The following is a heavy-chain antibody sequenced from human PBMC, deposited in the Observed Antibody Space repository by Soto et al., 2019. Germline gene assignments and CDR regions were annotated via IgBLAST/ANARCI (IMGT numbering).Heavy chain of an antibody. J-gene: IGHJ5*02. CDR3: ARQRVIPGTPTNWFDP. Sequence: PSETLSLTCTVSGYSVSSRSYFWGWIRQPPSKGLEWIGTIYYNGSTYYNPSLKSRVTLFVDTSKNQFSLKLTSVTASDTALYYCARQRVIPGTPTNWFDPWGQGTLVTVSS. CDR1: GYSVSSRSYF. CDR2: IYYNGST. V-gene: IGHV4-39*01. D-gene: IGHD2-15*01.